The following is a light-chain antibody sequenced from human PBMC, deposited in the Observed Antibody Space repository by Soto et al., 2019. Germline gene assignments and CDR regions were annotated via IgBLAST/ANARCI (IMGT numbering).Light chain of an antibody. J-gene: IGKJ1*01. CDR2: GAT. Sequence: DIQMTQSPSSLSASVPERVTITCRASQVIRNDLGWYQQKPGKAPKLLIYGATTLQSGVPSRFSGSGSGTEFTLTIRSLQPEDCATYYCLQHNSYPWTFGQGTKVEIK. V-gene: IGKV1-17*01. CDR3: LQHNSYPWT. CDR1: QVIRND.